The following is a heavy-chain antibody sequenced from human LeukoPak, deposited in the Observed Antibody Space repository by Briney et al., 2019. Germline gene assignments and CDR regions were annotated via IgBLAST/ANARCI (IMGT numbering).Heavy chain of an antibody. Sequence: SETLSLTCAVYGGSFSGYYWSWIRQPPGKGLEWIGEINHSGSTNYNPSLRSRVTISVDTSKNQFSLKLSSVTAADTAVYYCAREVEYYDSSGYRPHAFDIWGQGTLVTVSS. D-gene: IGHD3-22*01. CDR2: INHSGST. J-gene: IGHJ3*02. CDR3: AREVEYYDSSGYRPHAFDI. V-gene: IGHV4-34*01. CDR1: GGSFSGYY.